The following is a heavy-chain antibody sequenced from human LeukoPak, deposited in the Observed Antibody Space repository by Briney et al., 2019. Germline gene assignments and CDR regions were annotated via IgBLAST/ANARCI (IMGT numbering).Heavy chain of an antibody. CDR1: GGSISSSSYY. V-gene: IGHV4-39*07. Sequence: SETLSLTCTVSGGSISSSSYYWGWIRQAPGTGLEWIGSFEYGGSTYYNPSLKSRVTISVDTSKNQFSLKLSSVTAADTAVYYCARLESSSACCFVDYWGQGTLVTVSS. CDR2: FEYGGST. CDR3: ARLESSSACCFVDY. D-gene: IGHD6-6*01. J-gene: IGHJ4*02.